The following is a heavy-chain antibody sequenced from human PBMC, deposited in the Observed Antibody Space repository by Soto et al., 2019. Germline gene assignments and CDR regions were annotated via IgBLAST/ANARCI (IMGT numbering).Heavy chain of an antibody. CDR1: GYTFSTYG. CDR2: VSPYNGNT. Sequence: ASVKVSCKVFGYTFSTYGLSWVRQAPGQGLEWMGWVSPYNGNTYYAPGLQGRVTMTTDTSTNTAYMSLRSLRSDDTAIYYCVRGGILEANRPYYYYGLDVWGQGTPVTVYS. CDR3: VRGGILEANRPYYYYGLDV. D-gene: IGHD1-1*01. J-gene: IGHJ6*02. V-gene: IGHV1-18*01.